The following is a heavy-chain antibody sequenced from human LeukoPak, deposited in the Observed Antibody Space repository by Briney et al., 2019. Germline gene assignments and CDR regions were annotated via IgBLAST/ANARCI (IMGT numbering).Heavy chain of an antibody. Sequence: GESLRLSCAASGFSFGSHGMHWVRQAPGQGLEWVALIWYDGGTKHYADLVVGRFTISRDNSKNTLFLQMDRLRAEDTAVYYCAKDGASLFDFGYYYMDVWGKGATVAVSS. V-gene: IGHV3-33*06. CDR1: GFSFGSHG. J-gene: IGHJ6*03. CDR2: IWYDGGTK. CDR3: AKDGASLFDFGYYYMDV. D-gene: IGHD3/OR15-3a*01.